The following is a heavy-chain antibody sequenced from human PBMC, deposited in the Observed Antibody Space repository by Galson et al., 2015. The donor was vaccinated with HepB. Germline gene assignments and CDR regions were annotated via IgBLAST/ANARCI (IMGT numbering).Heavy chain of an antibody. CDR3: ASLDTAMVPGNWFDP. V-gene: IGHV3-23*01. Sequence: SLRLSCAASGFTFSSYAMSWVRQAPGKGLEWVSAISGSGGSTYYADSVKGRFTISRDNSKNTLYLQMNSLRAEDTAVYYCASLDTAMVPGNWFDPWGQGTLVTVSS. D-gene: IGHD5-18*01. J-gene: IGHJ5*02. CDR1: GFTFSSYA. CDR2: ISGSGGST.